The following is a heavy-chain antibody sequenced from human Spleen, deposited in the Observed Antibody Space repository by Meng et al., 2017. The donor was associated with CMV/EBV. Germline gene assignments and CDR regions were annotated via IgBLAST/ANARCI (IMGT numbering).Heavy chain of an antibody. CDR2: IYPGDSDT. V-gene: IGHV5-51*01. CDR3: GRQSSYSSSWYSQIGAFDI. J-gene: IGHJ3*02. Sequence: GESLKISCKGSGYSFTSYWIGWVRQMPGKGLEWMGIIYPGDSDTRYSPSFQGQVTISADKSISTAYLQWSSLKASDTAMYYCGRQSSYSSSWYSQIGAFDIWCQGTMVTVSS. D-gene: IGHD6-13*01. CDR1: GYSFTSYW.